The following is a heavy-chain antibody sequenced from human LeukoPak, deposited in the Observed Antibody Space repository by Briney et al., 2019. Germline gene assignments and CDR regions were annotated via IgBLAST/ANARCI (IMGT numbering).Heavy chain of an antibody. CDR1: GFTFSSYW. Sequence: GGSLGLSCAASGFTFSSYWMSWVRQAPGKGLEWVAHIKQDGSEKYYVDSVKGRFTISRDNAKNSLYLQMNSLRAEDTAVYYCARVHDILTGYSYGMDVWGQGTTVTVSS. J-gene: IGHJ6*02. D-gene: IGHD3-9*01. V-gene: IGHV3-7*01. CDR2: IKQDGSEK. CDR3: ARVHDILTGYSYGMDV.